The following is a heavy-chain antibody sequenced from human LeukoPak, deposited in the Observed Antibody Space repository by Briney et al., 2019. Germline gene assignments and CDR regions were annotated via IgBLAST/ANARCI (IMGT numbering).Heavy chain of an antibody. J-gene: IGHJ4*02. V-gene: IGHV1-8*01. CDR2: MNPNSDNT. D-gene: IGHD5-12*01. Sequence: GASVKVSCKASGYTFTSYDINWVRQATGQGLEWMGWMNPNSDNTGYAQKFQGRVTMTEDTSTDTAYMELSSLRSGDTAVYYCATGDPYGGYSPDYWGQGTLVTVSS. CDR1: GYTFTSYD. CDR3: ATGDPYGGYSPDY.